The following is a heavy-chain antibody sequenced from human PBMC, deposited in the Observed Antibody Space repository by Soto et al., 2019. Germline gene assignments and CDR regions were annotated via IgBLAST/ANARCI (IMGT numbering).Heavy chain of an antibody. CDR1: GDSMDSGAYY. CDR3: AREPLGGVIAA. Sequence: SETLSLTCTVSGDSMDSGAYYWSWIRQHPGKGLEWIGYIYYRGNTYYNPSLRSRVTVSLDTSKSQFSLRLSSVTAADSAVYYCAREPLGGVIAAWGQGILVTVSS. CDR2: IYYRGNT. V-gene: IGHV4-31*03. J-gene: IGHJ5*01. D-gene: IGHD3-16*01.